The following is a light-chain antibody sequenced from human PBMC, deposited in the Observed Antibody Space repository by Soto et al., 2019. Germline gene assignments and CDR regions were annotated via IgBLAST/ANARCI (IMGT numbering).Light chain of an antibody. Sequence: EIVLTQSPGTLSLSPGGRATLSCRASQSVSYYLAWYQQKPGQAPRLLIYDASSRATGVPDRFSGSGSGTDFTLTISRLEPEDFAVYFCQQFSSSPLTFGGGTKVEI. CDR3: QQFSSSPLT. J-gene: IGKJ4*01. CDR2: DAS. CDR1: QSVSYY. V-gene: IGKV3-20*01.